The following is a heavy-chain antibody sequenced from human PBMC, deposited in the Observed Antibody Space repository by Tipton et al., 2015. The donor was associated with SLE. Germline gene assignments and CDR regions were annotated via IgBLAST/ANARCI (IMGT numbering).Heavy chain of an antibody. CDR2: VYYGGST. CDR1: GGSISNLY. V-gene: IGHV4-59*11. J-gene: IGHJ3*01. Sequence: LSLTCNVSGGSISNLYWSWIRQPPGKPLEWIGYVYYGGSTKYNPSLKSRVTISVDTSKNQFSLKLTSVTAADTAVYYCARALPFNYDFWSGYSTDPFDVWDQGTMVTVSA. CDR3: ARALPFNYDFWSGYSTDPFDV. D-gene: IGHD3-3*01.